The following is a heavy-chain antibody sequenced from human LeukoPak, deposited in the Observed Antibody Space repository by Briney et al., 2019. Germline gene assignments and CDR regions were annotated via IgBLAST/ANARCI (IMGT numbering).Heavy chain of an antibody. Sequence: SGGSLRLSCAVSGFILSNYAMNWVRQAPGKGLEWVSAISGSGGSTYYADSVKGRFTISRDNSKNTLYLQMNSLRAEDTAVYYCARVEELYYFDYWGQGTLVTVSS. CDR2: ISGSGGST. V-gene: IGHV3-23*01. CDR3: ARVEELYYFDY. CDR1: GFILSNYA. J-gene: IGHJ4*02. D-gene: IGHD1-7*01.